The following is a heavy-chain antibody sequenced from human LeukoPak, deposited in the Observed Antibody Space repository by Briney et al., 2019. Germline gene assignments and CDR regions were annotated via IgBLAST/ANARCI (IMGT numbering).Heavy chain of an antibody. CDR2: ISGSGGST. V-gene: IGHV3-23*01. CDR3: AKYGGWLHLPFDY. J-gene: IGHJ4*02. CDR1: GFTFSSYG. Sequence: GGSLRLSCAASGFTFSSYGMSWVRQAPGKGLEWVSAISGSGGSTYYADSVKGRFTTSRDNSKNTLYLQMNSLRAEDTAVYYCAKYGGWLHLPFDYWGQGTLVTVSS. D-gene: IGHD5-24*01.